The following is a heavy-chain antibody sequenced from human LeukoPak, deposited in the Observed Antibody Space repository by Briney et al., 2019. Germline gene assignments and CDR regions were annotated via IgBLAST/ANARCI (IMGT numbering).Heavy chain of an antibody. J-gene: IGHJ4*02. D-gene: IGHD5-18*01. Sequence: TGGSLRLSCAASGFTFSSYSMSWVRQAPGKGLEWVSVIYSGGSTYYADSVKGRFTISGDNSKNTLYLQMNSLRAEDTAVYYCARYRGYNYGDFDYWGQGTLVTVSS. CDR2: IYSGGST. V-gene: IGHV3-66*01. CDR3: ARYRGYNYGDFDY. CDR1: GFTFSSYS.